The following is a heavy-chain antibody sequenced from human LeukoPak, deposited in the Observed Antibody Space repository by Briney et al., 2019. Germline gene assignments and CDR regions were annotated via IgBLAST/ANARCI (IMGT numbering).Heavy chain of an antibody. J-gene: IGHJ6*02. CDR2: ISGSGGST. CDR3: AKGTQYIYYYYYGMDV. V-gene: IGHV3-23*01. CDR1: GFTFSSYA. D-gene: IGHD4-11*01. Sequence: GGSLRLSCAASGFTFSSYAMSWVRQAPGKGLEWVSAISGSGGSTYYADSVKGRFAISRDNSKNTLYLQMNSLRAGDTAVYYCAKGTQYIYYYYYGMDVWGQGTTVTVSS.